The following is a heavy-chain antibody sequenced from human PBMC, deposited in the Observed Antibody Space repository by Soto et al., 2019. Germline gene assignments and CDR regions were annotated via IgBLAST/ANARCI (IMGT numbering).Heavy chain of an antibody. Sequence: PSETLSLTCTVSGGSIATSSYFWAWIRRPPGEGLEWIGSIDYRGTIYNNPSLKSRVTISVDTSKNHFSLKLDSVTAADTALYYCSKRAPEGFDPWGQGPLVTVSS. V-gene: IGHV4-39*02. J-gene: IGHJ5*02. CDR3: SKRAPEGFDP. CDR1: GGSIATSSYF. CDR2: IDYRGTI.